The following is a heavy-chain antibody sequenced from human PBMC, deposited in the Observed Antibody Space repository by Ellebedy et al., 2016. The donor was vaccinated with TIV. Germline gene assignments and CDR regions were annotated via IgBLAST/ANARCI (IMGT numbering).Heavy chain of an antibody. CDR2: IKQDGSEK. V-gene: IGHV3-7*03. CDR3: ARYGNLGY. D-gene: IGHD1-1*01. J-gene: IGHJ4*02. Sequence: GESLKISCAASGFTFSNYWMNWVRQAPGKGLEWVANIKQDGSEKFYVDSVKGRFSVSRENAKNALYLQMNSLRAEDTAVYYCARYGNLGYWGLGARVTVSS. CDR1: GFTFSNYW.